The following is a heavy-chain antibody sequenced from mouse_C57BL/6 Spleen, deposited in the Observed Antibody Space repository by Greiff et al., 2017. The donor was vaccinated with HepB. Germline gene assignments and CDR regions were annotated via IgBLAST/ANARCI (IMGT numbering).Heavy chain of an antibody. CDR3: ARTTITKDYYAMDY. V-gene: IGHV1-81*01. J-gene: IGHJ4*01. CDR2: IYPRSGNT. Sequence: VQLQQSGAELARPGASVKLSCKASGYTFTSYGISWVKQRTGQGLEWIGEIYPRSGNTYYNEKFKGKATLTADKSSSTAYMELRSLTSEDSAVYFWARTTITKDYYAMDYWGQGTSVTVSS. CDR1: GYTFTSYG. D-gene: IGHD1-1*01.